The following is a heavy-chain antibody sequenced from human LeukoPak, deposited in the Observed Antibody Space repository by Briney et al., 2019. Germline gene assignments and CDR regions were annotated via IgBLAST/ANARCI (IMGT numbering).Heavy chain of an antibody. CDR3: ARVYSSTHNWFDT. CDR1: GDSISTTSYF. J-gene: IGHJ5*02. D-gene: IGHD6-19*01. Sequence: PSETLSLTCTVSGDSISTTSYFWAWLRQPPGEGLEWIGSIYYSGTTYFNSSLKSRVTISVERSKNHFSLKLSSLTVADTARYYCARVYSSTHNWFDTWGQGIQVTVSS. CDR2: IYYSGTT. V-gene: IGHV4-39*07.